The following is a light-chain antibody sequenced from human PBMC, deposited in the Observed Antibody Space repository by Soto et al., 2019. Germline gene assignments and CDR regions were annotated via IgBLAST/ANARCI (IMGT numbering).Light chain of an antibody. CDR2: AAS. J-gene: IGKJ4*01. V-gene: IGKV1-27*01. CDR3: QKYNSAPLT. Sequence: DIQMTQSPSSLSASVGDRVTITCRASQAISNYLAWYQQKPGKVPKLLMYAASTLQSGVPSRFSGSGFGTDFTLTISSLQPEDVATYYCQKYNSAPLTFGGGTRVEIK. CDR1: QAISNY.